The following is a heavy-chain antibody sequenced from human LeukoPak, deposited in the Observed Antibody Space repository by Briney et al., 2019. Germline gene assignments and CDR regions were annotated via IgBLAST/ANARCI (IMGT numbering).Heavy chain of an antibody. CDR1: GFTFSSYW. CDR3: ANIPSHGAVSPYYYGSGSPRPDY. D-gene: IGHD3-10*01. Sequence: GGSLRLSCAASGFTFSSYWMSWVRQAPGKGLEWVANIKQDGSEKYYVDSVKGRFTISRDNTKNTLYLQLNSLRAEDTAVYYCANIPSHGAVSPYYYGSGSPRPDYWGQGTLVTVSS. CDR2: IKQDGSEK. J-gene: IGHJ4*02. V-gene: IGHV3-7*01.